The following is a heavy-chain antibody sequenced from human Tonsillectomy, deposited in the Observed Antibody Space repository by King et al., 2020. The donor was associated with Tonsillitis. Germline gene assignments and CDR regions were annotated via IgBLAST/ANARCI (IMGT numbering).Heavy chain of an antibody. V-gene: IGHV3-30*04. CDR2: ISYDGSYK. CDR3: ARHALGLGGYCSGGSCPLFDY. CDR1: EFTFSSYA. Sequence: VQLVESGGGVVQPGGSLRLSCAASEFTFSSYALHWVRQAPGKGLEWVALISYDGSYKYYADSVEGRFTISRDNSRNTLYLQMNSLRAEDTAVYYCARHALGLGGYCSGGSCPLFDYWGQGTLVTVSS. D-gene: IGHD2-15*01. J-gene: IGHJ4*02.